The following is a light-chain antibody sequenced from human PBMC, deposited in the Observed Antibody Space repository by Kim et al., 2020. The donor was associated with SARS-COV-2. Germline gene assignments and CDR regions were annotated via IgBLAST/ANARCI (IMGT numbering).Light chain of an antibody. V-gene: IGKV2-28*01. CDR1: QSLLHSNGYNY. J-gene: IGKJ2*01. CDR2: LGS. CDR3: MQALQTPYT. Sequence: DIVMTQSPLSLPVTPGEPASISCRSSQSLLHSNGYNYLDWYLQKPGQSPQLLIYLGSNRASGVPDRFSGSGSGTDFTLKISRVEAEDVGVYYCMQALQTPYTFGHWTKLEI.